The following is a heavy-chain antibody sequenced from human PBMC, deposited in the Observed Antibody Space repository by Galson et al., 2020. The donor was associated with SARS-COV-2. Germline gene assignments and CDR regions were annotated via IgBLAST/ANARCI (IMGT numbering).Heavy chain of an antibody. CDR2: IFDDGRDK. J-gene: IGHJ3*02. CDR3: AKVGGSYDPAFDI. D-gene: IGHD1-26*01. CDR1: GFTFSNYG. V-gene: IGHV3-30*18. Sequence: GESLKISCAASGFTFSNYGMHWVRPAPGKGLEWVAVIFDDGRDKYYADSVKGRFTISRDNSKNMLYLQMNSLRAEDTAVYYCAKVGGSYDPAFDIWGQGTMVTVSS.